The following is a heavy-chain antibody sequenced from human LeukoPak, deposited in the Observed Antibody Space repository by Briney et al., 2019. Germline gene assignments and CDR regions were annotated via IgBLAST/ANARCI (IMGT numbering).Heavy chain of an antibody. Sequence: GGSLRLSCAASGFTFSNYAMHWVRQTPGKGLEYVSAISRNGSSTYYANSVKGRFIISRDNSKNMLYLQMGNLRAEDMAVYYCASPGYSSGWYNYWGQGTLVTVSS. D-gene: IGHD6-19*01. CDR2: ISRNGSST. J-gene: IGHJ4*02. CDR3: ASPGYSSGWYNY. V-gene: IGHV3-64*01. CDR1: GFTFSNYA.